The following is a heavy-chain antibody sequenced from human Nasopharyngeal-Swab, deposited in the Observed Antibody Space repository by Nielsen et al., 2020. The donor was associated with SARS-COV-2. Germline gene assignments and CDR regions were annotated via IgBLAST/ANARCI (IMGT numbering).Heavy chain of an antibody. Sequence: WVRQAPGQGLEWMGGIIPIFGTANYAQKFQGRVTITADESTSTAYMELSSMRSEDTAVYYCARDIYGDYVGYWGQGTLVTVSS. D-gene: IGHD4-17*01. CDR3: ARDIYGDYVGY. J-gene: IGHJ4*02. V-gene: IGHV1-69*01. CDR2: IIPIFGTA.